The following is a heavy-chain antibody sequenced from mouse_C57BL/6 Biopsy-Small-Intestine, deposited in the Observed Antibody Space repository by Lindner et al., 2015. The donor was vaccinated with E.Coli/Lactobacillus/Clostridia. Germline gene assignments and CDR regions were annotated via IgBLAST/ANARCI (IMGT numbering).Heavy chain of an antibody. Sequence: VQLQESGAENVKPGASVKMPCKASGYTFTSNWLTWLKQRPGQGLEWIGDIFPGSGSTNYNEKFKTKATLTVDSSSSTAYMQLSGLTSEDSAVYYCAYFDYDEGFAYWGQGTLVTVSA. CDR3: AYFDYDEGFAY. CDR1: GYTFTSNW. CDR2: IFPGSGST. D-gene: IGHD2-4*01. J-gene: IGHJ3*01. V-gene: IGHV1-55*01.